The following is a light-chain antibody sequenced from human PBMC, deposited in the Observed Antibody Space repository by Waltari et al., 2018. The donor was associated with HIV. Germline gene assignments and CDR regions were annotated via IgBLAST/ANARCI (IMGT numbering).Light chain of an antibody. CDR3: HSRDTNTDHHV. V-gene: IGLV3-19*01. CDR2: GGN. J-gene: IGLJ1*01. Sequence: SSELTQDPVVSVALGQTITLTCQGASVRRFSANWYQQRQGQAPVLGVYGGNRRPSGIPERFSASNSGNTSSLLISKSEAGDEADYFCHSRDTNTDHHVFGGGTRVIV. CDR1: SVRRFS.